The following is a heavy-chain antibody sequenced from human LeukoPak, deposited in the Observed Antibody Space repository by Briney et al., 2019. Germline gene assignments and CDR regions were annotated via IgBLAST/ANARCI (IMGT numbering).Heavy chain of an antibody. V-gene: IGHV3-23*01. CDR2: ISGSGGST. CDR3: AKAPPVPAAKGGFDY. CDR1: GFTFSSYE. D-gene: IGHD2-2*01. Sequence: GGSLRLSCAASGFTFSSYEMNWVRQAPGKGLEWVSAISGSGGSTYYADSVKGRFTISRDNSKNTLYLQMNSLRAEDTAVYYCAKAPPVPAAKGGFDYWGQGTLVTVSS. J-gene: IGHJ4*02.